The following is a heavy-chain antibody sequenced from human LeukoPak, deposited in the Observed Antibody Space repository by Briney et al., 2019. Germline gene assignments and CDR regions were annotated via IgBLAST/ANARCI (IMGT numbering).Heavy chain of an antibody. CDR3: AREMYAGWYFAFDI. CDR2: ISNSGDYI. J-gene: IGHJ3*02. D-gene: IGHD6-19*01. Sequence: PGGSLRLSCTVSGFTFSSFTMNWVRQGPGKGLEWVASISNSGDYISYADSLKGRFTISRDNAKNSLFLQMSSLRAEDPAVYYCAREMYAGWYFAFDIWGQGKMVTVSS. V-gene: IGHV3-21*01. CDR1: GFTFSSFT.